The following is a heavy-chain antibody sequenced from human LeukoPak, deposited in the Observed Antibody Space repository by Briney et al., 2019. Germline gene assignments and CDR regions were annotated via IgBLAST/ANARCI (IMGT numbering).Heavy chain of an antibody. J-gene: IGHJ4*02. CDR1: GGSVSSSYY. CDR2: ICSGGNT. D-gene: IGHD1-1*01. Sequence: SETLSLTCTVSGGSVSSSYYWGWIRQPPGKGLEWIGSICSGGNTCYNPSLESRVTISVDSSRSHFFLQLTSATAADTAVYFCARDGPWKSDCWGRGTLVTVSS. V-gene: IGHV4-39*02. CDR3: ARDGPWKSDC.